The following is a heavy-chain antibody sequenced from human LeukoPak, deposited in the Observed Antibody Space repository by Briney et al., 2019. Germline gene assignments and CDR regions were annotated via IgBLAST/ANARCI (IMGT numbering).Heavy chain of an antibody. CDR1: GGSFSNFY. V-gene: IGHV4-34*01. J-gene: IGHJ6*03. CDR2: INHVAST. Sequence: SETLSLTCAVYGGSFSNFYWSWLRQPPGKGLEWIGEINHVASTNYNPSLKSRVTISVDTSKNQFSLKLSSVTAADTAVYYCAREYSSSWYSPYYYYMDVWGKGTTVTISS. D-gene: IGHD6-13*01. CDR3: AREYSSSWYSPYYYYMDV.